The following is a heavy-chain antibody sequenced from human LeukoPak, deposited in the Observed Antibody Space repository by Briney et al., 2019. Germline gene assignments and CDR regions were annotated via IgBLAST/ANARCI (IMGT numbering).Heavy chain of an antibody. CDR1: GASINSYY. CDR3: VRLNIKDGFDI. V-gene: IGHV4-59*08. Sequence: PSETLSLTCTVSGASINSYYWSWIRQPPGKGLEWIGYIYYSGSTNYNPSLKSRVTMSVDTSENQFSLKLTSVTAADTAVYYCVRLNIKDGFDIWGQATMVTVSS. D-gene: IGHD2/OR15-2a*01. J-gene: IGHJ3*02. CDR2: IYYSGST.